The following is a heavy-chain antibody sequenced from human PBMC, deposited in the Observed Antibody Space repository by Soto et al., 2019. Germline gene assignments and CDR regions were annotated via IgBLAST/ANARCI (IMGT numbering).Heavy chain of an antibody. Sequence: EVQLVESGGALVQPGGSLRLSCAASGFTFTDYWMNWVRQAPGKGLEWVANIKQDGREKYYVDSVKGRFTISRDNAKKSLYLQMNSLRAEDTAVYYCAIMIFGLGTDHWGQGTLFTVSS. J-gene: IGHJ5*02. CDR2: IKQDGREK. CDR1: GFTFTDYW. D-gene: IGHD3-3*01. V-gene: IGHV3-7*01. CDR3: AIMIFGLGTDH.